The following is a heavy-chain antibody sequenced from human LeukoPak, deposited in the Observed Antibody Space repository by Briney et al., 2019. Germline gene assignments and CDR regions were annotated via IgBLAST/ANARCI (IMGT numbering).Heavy chain of an antibody. D-gene: IGHD5-18*01. CDR1: GGSISSGGYY. J-gene: IGHJ5*02. Sequence: SETLSLTCTVSGGSISSGGYYWSWIRQHPGKGLEWIGEINHSGSTNYNPSLKSRVTISVDTSKNQFSLKLSSVTAADTAVYYCARGQRGYSYGFFYGRTFDPWGQGTLVTVSS. CDR3: ARGQRGYSYGFFYGRTFDP. CDR2: INHSGST. V-gene: IGHV4-31*03.